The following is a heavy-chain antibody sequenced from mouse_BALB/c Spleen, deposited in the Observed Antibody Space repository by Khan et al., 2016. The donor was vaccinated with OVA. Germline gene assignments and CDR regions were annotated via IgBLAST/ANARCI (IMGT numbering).Heavy chain of an antibody. CDR1: GFSLTSYG. D-gene: IGHD1-1*01. CDR3: AKFTPDYYSLDD. V-gene: IGHV2-3*01. CDR2: IWGDGST. Sequence: VQLKDSGPGLVAPSQSLSITCTVSGFSLTSYGVSWVRQPPGKGLEWLGVIWGDGSTNYHSALISRLIISKDNSQSQVFLKLNILQTEDTATYYCAKFTPDYYSLDDWGQGTSVTVSS. J-gene: IGHJ4*01.